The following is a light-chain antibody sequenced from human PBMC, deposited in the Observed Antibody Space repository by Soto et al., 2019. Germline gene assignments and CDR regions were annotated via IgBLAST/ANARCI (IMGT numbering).Light chain of an antibody. CDR3: LQSLHFPHT. CDR1: QTLLHSNGKSY. Sequence: EIVMTQTPLSLSVTPGQSASISCRSSQTLLHSNGKSYLYWYLQKAGQAPQLLIYEVSKRFSGVPDRFSGSEAGTDSTMIISRVEAEDVGVYYCLQSLHFPHTFVGGTKVEIK. V-gene: IGKV2D-29*01. CDR2: EVS. J-gene: IGKJ4*01.